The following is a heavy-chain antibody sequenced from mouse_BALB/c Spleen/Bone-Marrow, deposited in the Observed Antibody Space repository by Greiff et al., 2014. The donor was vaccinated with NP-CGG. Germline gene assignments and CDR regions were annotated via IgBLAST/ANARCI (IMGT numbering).Heavy chain of an antibody. J-gene: IGHJ3*01. V-gene: IGHV1-52*01. Sequence: QVQLKESGAELVRPGASVKLSCKASGNTFTNYWMSWVKQRPEQGLEWIGRIDPDDSETHYNQKFKDKAILTVDKSSSTAYMQLSSLTSEDSAVYYRVHFGFAYWGQGTLVTVSA. CDR3: VHFGFAY. CDR2: IDPDDSET. CDR1: GNTFTNYW.